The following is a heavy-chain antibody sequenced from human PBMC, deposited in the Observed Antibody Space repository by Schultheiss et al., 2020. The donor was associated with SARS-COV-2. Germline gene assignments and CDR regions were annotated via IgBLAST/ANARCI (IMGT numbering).Heavy chain of an antibody. V-gene: IGHV3-33*06. CDR3: AKDRGVVADTHYGMDV. CDR1: GFTFSSYG. D-gene: IGHD2-15*01. CDR2: IWYDGSNK. J-gene: IGHJ6*02. Sequence: GGSLRLSCAASGFTFSSYGMHWVRQAPGKGLEWVAVIWYDGSNKYYADSVKGRFTISRDNSKNTLYLQMNSLRAEDTAVYYCAKDRGVVADTHYGMDVWGLGTTVTVSS.